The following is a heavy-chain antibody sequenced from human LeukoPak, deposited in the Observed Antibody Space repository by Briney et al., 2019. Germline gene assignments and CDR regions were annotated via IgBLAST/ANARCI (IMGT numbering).Heavy chain of an antibody. Sequence: PGGSLRLSCAASGFTFSSYEMNWVRQAPGKGLEWVSYISSSGSTIYYADSVKGRFTISRDNAKNSLYLQMNSLRAEDTAVYYCARRWYSSSWYGNWFDPWGQGTLVTVSS. CDR1: GFTFSSYE. CDR3: ARRWYSSSWYGNWFDP. V-gene: IGHV3-48*03. CDR2: ISSSGSTI. D-gene: IGHD6-13*01. J-gene: IGHJ5*02.